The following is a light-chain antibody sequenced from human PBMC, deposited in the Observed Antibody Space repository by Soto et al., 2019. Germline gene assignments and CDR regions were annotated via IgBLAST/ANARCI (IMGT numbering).Light chain of an antibody. J-gene: IGKJ1*01. V-gene: IGKV3-20*01. CDR1: QTVSSSF. Sequence: THPPGALTLSPLSRATLSFRSSQTVSSSFLAWYQQTPGQAPRLLIYAASSRATGIPDRFSGSGSGTDFTLTISRLEPEDFAVYYYQQSGNSPQTFAQGTKVDIK. CDR2: AAS. CDR3: QQSGNSPQT.